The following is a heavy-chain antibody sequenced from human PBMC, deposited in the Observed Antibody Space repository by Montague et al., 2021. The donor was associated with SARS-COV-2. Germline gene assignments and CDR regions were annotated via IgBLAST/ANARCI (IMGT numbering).Heavy chain of an antibody. V-gene: IGHV2-70*01. Sequence: PALVKPTPTLTLTCTFSGFSLSTSGMCVSWIRQPPGKALEWLALIDWDDDKYYSTSLKTRLTISKDTSKNQVVLTMTNMDPVDTATYYCARIWGATRGDACDIWGQGTMVTVSS. J-gene: IGHJ3*02. CDR3: ARIWGATRGDACDI. D-gene: IGHD1-26*01. CDR2: IDWDDDK. CDR1: GFSLSTSGMC.